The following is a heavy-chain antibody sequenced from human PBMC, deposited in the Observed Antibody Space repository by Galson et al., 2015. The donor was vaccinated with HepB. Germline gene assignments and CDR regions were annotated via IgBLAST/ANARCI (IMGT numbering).Heavy chain of an antibody. Sequence: SLRLSCAASGFTFTNAWMSWVRQAPGKGLEWVGRIKSKTAGGTVDYAAPVKGRFTISRDGSENTLYLQMNSLKTEDTAVYFCGTDIYKWGQGTLVTVSS. CDR1: GFTFTNAW. J-gene: IGHJ4*02. CDR2: IKSKTAGGTV. V-gene: IGHV3-15*01. D-gene: IGHD3-10*01. CDR3: GTDIYK.